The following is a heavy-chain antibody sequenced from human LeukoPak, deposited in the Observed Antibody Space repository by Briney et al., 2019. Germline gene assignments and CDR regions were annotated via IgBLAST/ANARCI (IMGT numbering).Heavy chain of an antibody. Sequence: SETMSLTCTVSGGSISTSVSFWDWMRQPPGKGPEWIGSIYYSGSTFYNPSLKSRVALSVDTSKNQFSLRLNSVTAADTAVYYCARNRGSNFDWSDYWGQGILVTVSS. V-gene: IGHV4-39*01. D-gene: IGHD3-9*01. CDR2: IYYSGST. J-gene: IGHJ4*02. CDR3: ARNRGSNFDWSDY. CDR1: GGSISTSVSF.